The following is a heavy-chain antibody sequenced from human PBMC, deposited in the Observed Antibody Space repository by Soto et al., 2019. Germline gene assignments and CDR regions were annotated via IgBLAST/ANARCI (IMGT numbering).Heavy chain of an antibody. CDR2: IIPILGIA. D-gene: IGHD3-10*01. CDR1: GGTFSSYT. CDR3: ARDRYYGSGWELPMDV. V-gene: IGHV1-69*08. Sequence: QVQLVQSGAEVKKPGSSVKVSCKASGGTFSSYTISWVRQAPGQGLEWMGRIIPILGIANYAQKFQGRVTITADKSTSTAYMELSSLRSEDTAVYYCARDRYYGSGWELPMDVWGQGTTVTVSS. J-gene: IGHJ6*02.